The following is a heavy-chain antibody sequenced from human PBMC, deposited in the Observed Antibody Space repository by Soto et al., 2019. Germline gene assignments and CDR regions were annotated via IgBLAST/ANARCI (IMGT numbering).Heavy chain of an antibody. D-gene: IGHD3-16*01. V-gene: IGHV4-39*01. CDR2: MSYSRST. CDR1: GGSISSNNYY. Sequence: QLQLQESGPGLVKPSETLSLTCFVSGGSISSNNYYWGWIRQPPGKGLEWIGSMSYSRSTYYNPSLKSRFTISVATAQNQSPPKSPSVAAAAPAVYYCASHLRPISLGGGYFAYWGQGPLVTVSS. CDR3: ASHLRPISLGGGYFAY. J-gene: IGHJ4*02.